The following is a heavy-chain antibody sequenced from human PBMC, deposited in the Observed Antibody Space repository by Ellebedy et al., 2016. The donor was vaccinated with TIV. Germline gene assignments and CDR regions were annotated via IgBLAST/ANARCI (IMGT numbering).Heavy chain of an antibody. J-gene: IGHJ4*02. Sequence: PGGSLRLSCSGSGFTFSSYGMHWVRQAPGKGLEEVSGISNNGISTSYADSVKGRFTISRDNSRNTLYLQMSSLKPEDTAVYYCVTRVRTAMGFDYWGQGTLVTDST. V-gene: IGHV3-64D*06. CDR2: ISNNGIST. D-gene: IGHD5-18*01. CDR1: GFTFSSYG. CDR3: VTRVRTAMGFDY.